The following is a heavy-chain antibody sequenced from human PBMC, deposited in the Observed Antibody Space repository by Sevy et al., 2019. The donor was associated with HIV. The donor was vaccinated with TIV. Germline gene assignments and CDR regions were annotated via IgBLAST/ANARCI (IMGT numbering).Heavy chain of an antibody. Sequence: ASVKVSCKTSGYTFSTYYIYWVRQAPGQGLEWIGIFDPTGGSRSYAQRFQGRLTMTGDTSTSTAYMELSSLTSEDMAVYYCARDRDVSGNYLEYFHYAMDVWGQGTTVTVSS. D-gene: IGHD1-26*01. CDR3: ARDRDVSGNYLEYFHYAMDV. CDR1: GYTFSTYY. CDR2: FDPTGGSR. J-gene: IGHJ6*02. V-gene: IGHV1-46*01.